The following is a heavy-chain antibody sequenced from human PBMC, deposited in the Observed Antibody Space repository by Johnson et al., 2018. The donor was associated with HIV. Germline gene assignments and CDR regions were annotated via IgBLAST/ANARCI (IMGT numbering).Heavy chain of an antibody. Sequence: MLLVESGGGVQRPGGSLRLSCAASGFTFDDFGMGWVRQAPGKGLEWVSGINWNGGSTSYADSVKGRFTISRDNAKNSLYLQMNSLRAGDTAVYYCARDTHGEGAFDIWGQGTMVTVSS. CDR3: ARDTHGEGAFDI. D-gene: IGHD3-10*01. CDR2: INWNGGST. CDR1: GFTFDDFG. V-gene: IGHV3-20*04. J-gene: IGHJ3*02.